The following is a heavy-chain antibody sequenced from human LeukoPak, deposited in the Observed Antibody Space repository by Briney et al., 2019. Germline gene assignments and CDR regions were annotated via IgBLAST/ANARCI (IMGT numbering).Heavy chain of an antibody. CDR1: GFTFINYW. V-gene: IGHV3-74*01. J-gene: IGHJ4*02. Sequence: GGSLRLSCAASGFTFINYWTHWVRPTPGKGLGWVSRINGVGTTIRYADSVKGRFTISRDNAKNTLYLQMNRLRAEDTAVYYCAKEAAGADFDYWGQGTLVTVSP. CDR3: AKEAAGADFDY. CDR2: INGVGTTI. D-gene: IGHD6-13*01.